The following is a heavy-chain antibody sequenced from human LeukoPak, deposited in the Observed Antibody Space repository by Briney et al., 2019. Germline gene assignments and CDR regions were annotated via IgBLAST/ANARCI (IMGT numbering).Heavy chain of an antibody. CDR1: GFTFSSYE. V-gene: IGHV3-48*03. J-gene: IGHJ6*03. Sequence: PGGSLRLSCAASGFTFSSYEMNWVRQAPGKGLEWVSYISSSGSTIYYADSVKGRFTISRDNAKNSLYLQMNSLRAEDTAVYYCEGTTPPYYYYYMDVWGKGTTVTISS. D-gene: IGHD2-2*01. CDR3: EGTTPPYYYYYMDV. CDR2: ISSSGSTI.